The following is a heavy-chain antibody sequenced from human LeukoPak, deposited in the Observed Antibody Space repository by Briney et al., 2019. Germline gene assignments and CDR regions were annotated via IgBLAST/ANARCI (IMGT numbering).Heavy chain of an antibody. CDR1: GYSISSGYY. CDR3: ARRVGGDGYNGGASDI. V-gene: IGHV4-38-2*01. Sequence: SETLSLTCAVSGYSISSGYYCGWIRQPPGKGLEWIGSIYHSGSTYYNPSLKSRVTISVDTSKNQFSLKLSSVTAADTAVYYCARRVGGDGYNGGASDIWGQGTMVTVSS. D-gene: IGHD5-24*01. CDR2: IYHSGST. J-gene: IGHJ3*02.